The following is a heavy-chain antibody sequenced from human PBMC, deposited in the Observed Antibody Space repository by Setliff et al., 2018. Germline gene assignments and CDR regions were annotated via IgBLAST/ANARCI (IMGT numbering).Heavy chain of an antibody. J-gene: IGHJ5*02. Sequence: SETLSLTCTVSGGSISSGSDYWAWIRQPPGKGLEWLGTVYHSGGTYYNPSLKSRVTISLDTSKNQFSLKLTSVTAADTAVYYCARAPQYSNFWYALSWFDPWGQGTLVTVSS. CDR1: GGSISSGSDY. CDR3: ARAPQYSNFWYALSWFDP. V-gene: IGHV4-39*07. D-gene: IGHD3-3*01. CDR2: VYHSGGT.